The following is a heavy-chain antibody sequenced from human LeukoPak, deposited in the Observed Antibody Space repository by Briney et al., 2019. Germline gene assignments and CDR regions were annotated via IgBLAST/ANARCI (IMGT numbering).Heavy chain of an antibody. CDR1: GFTFRSYT. D-gene: IGHD3-16*02. CDR3: ASSGYDYVSGNYRLHAFDT. CDR2: ISSTSSYI. V-gene: IGHV3-21*01. Sequence: PGGSLRLSCAVSGFTFRSYTMNWVRQAPGKGLEWVSSISSTSSYIYYADSLKGRISISRDNAKNSVNLQMNSLRAEDTALYYCASSGYDYVSGNYRLHAFDTWGQGTMVTVSS. J-gene: IGHJ3*02.